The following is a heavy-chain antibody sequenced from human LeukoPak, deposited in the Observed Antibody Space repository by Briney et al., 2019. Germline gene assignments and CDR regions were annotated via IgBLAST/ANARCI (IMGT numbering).Heavy chain of an antibody. CDR3: ARKSSAVAGPFDY. Sequence: GGSLGLSCAASGFTFSSYAMHWVRQAPGKGLEWVAVISYDGSNKYYADSVKGRFTISRDNAKNSLYLQMNSLRAEDTAVYYCARKSSAVAGPFDYWGQGTLVTVSS. D-gene: IGHD6-19*01. J-gene: IGHJ4*02. CDR1: GFTFSSYA. CDR2: ISYDGSNK. V-gene: IGHV3-30*04.